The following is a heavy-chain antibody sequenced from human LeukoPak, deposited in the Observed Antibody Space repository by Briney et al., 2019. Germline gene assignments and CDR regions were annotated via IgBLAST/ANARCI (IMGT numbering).Heavy chain of an antibody. J-gene: IGHJ4*02. V-gene: IGHV3-30-3*01. Sequence: GGSLRLSCAASGFTFSSYAMHWVRQAPGKGLEWVAVISYDGSNKYYADSVKGRFTISRDNSKNTLYLQMNSLRAEDTAVYYCARDRMATIKLLDYWGQGTLVTVSS. CDR3: ARDRMATIKLLDY. CDR2: ISYDGSNK. D-gene: IGHD5-24*01. CDR1: GFTFSSYA.